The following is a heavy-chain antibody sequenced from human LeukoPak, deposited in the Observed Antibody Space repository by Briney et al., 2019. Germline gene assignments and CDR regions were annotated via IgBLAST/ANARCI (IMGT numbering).Heavy chain of an antibody. CDR3: ARTGSGMVRGELDY. D-gene: IGHD3-10*01. CDR1: GFTFSSYS. CDR2: ISSSSSYI. V-gene: IGHV3-21*01. Sequence: PGGSLRLSRAASGFTFSSYSMNWVRQAPGKGLEWVSSISSSSSYIYYADSVKGRFTISRDNAKNSLYLQMNSLRAEDTAVYYCARTGSGMVRGELDYWGQGTLVTVSS. J-gene: IGHJ4*02.